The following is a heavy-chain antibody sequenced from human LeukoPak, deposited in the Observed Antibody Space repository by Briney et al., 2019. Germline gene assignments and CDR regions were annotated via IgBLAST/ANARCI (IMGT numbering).Heavy chain of an antibody. CDR3: ARAHNWKYGTFDY. J-gene: IGHJ4*02. Sequence: GGTLRLSCAASGFTISGYGMNWVRQAPGKGLEWVSGISGRAGAGNTYYADSVKGRFTISRDNAKNSLYLQMNSLRVEDTAVYYCARAHNWKYGTFDYWGQGTLVTVSS. D-gene: IGHD1-7*01. CDR2: ISGRAGAGNT. V-gene: IGHV3-23*01. CDR1: GFTISGYG.